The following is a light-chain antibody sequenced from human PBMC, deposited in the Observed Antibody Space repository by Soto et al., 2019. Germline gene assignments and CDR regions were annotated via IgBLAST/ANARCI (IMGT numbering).Light chain of an antibody. CDR1: QSVSSN. V-gene: IGKV3-20*01. J-gene: IGKJ1*01. Sequence: DIVMTQSPATLSVSPGERATLSCRASQSVSSNLAWYQQKPGQAPRLLIYGASSRATGIPDRFSGSGSGTDFTLTINRLEPDDFAVYYCQQYGTSSSWTFGQGTKVDTK. CDR3: QQYGTSSSWT. CDR2: GAS.